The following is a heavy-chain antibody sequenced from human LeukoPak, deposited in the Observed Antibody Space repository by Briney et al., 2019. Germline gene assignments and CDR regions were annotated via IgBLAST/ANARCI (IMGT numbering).Heavy chain of an antibody. CDR2: ISAYNGNT. V-gene: IGHV1-18*01. CDR1: GYTFTSYG. CDR3: ARGGGLSLRYFDWLLF. Sequence: ASVKVSCKASGYTFTSYGISWVRQAPGQGLEWMGWISAYNGNTNYAQKLQGRVTMTRNTSISTAYMELSSLRSEDTAVYYCARGGGLSLRYFDWLLFWGQGTLVTVSS. J-gene: IGHJ4*02. D-gene: IGHD3-9*01.